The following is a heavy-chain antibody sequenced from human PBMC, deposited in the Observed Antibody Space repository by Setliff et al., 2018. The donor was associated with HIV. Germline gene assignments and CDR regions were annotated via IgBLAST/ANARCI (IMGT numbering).Heavy chain of an antibody. Sequence: KPSETLSLTCSVSGYSINSDYYWGWIRQSQGKGLQWIGHVYGSGSTSYNPSLKNRVVISVDRSEERFSLKMTSTTAADTALYYCARHPVVPPTMPTFNVFDSWGRGILVTVSS. D-gene: IGHD2-2*01. CDR3: ARHPVVPPTMPTFNVFDS. CDR1: GYSINSDYY. CDR2: VYGSGST. V-gene: IGHV4-38-2*01. J-gene: IGHJ5*01.